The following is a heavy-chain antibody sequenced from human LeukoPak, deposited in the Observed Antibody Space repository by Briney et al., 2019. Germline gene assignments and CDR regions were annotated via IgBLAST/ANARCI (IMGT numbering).Heavy chain of an antibody. CDR2: ISYDGSNK. V-gene: IGHV3-30*18. CDR1: GFTFTRYD. J-gene: IGHJ3*02. D-gene: IGHD3-3*01. Sequence: GGSLRLSSAASGFTFTRYDMHSARQAPGKGLEWVADISYDGSNKYYADSVKSRFTISRDNSKNTLYLQMNSLRAEDTAVYYCAKPELRSVDWFSLGAACDIWGQGTMVTVSS. CDR3: AKPELRSVDWFSLGAACDI.